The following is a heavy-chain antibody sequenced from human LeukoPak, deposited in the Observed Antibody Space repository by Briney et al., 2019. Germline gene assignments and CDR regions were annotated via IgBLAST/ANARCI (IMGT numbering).Heavy chain of an antibody. CDR2: LSSDGVDK. V-gene: IGHV3-30-3*01. Sequence: GGSLRLSCAASGLTFSSYVMHWARQTPGKGLEWVAILSSDGVDKRYADSVQGRFTVSRDNFKNTLYLQMNSLRAEDTAVYYCARAPTGYSSSWYYFGYWGQGTLVTVSS. D-gene: IGHD6-13*01. CDR1: GLTFSSYV. J-gene: IGHJ4*02. CDR3: ARAPTGYSSSWYYFGY.